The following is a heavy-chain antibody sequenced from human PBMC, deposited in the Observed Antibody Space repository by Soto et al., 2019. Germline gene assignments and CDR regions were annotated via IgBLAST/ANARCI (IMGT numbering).Heavy chain of an antibody. D-gene: IGHD5-18*01. CDR3: EAELTGYNPKHEY. V-gene: IGHV3-23*01. Sequence: VGSRRLSCLSSVFTFTKYCMNLFLQAPGKGLEWVSAISDSGGITFYADSSKGRLTIYRDNSKNTLYLQMNGLRSEDTAIYYCEAELTGYNPKHEYWGPRTTLNVSS. CDR2: ISDSGGIT. CDR1: VFTFTKYC. J-gene: IGHJ4*02.